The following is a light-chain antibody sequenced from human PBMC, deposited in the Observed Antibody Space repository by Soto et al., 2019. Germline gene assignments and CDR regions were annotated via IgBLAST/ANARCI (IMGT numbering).Light chain of an antibody. CDR1: QSISNF. CDR2: AAS. Sequence: QLTQSPSSLSASVGDRVTITCRANQSISNFLNWYQRKHGEAPKLLIYAASNLQSGVPSRFSGSGSATDFALTISGLQPDDFATYYCQQTYSTPRLTFGGGTKV. J-gene: IGKJ4*01. V-gene: IGKV1-39*01. CDR3: QQTYSTPRLT.